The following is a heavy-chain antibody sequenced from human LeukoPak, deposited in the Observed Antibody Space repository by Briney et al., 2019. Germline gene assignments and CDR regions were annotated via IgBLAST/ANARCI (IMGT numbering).Heavy chain of an antibody. CDR3: ARSLYYDSSGYRPLGY. Sequence: GASVKVSCKASGYTFTSYGISWVRQAPGQGLEWMGWISAYNGNTNYAQKLQGRVTMTTDTSTSTAYMELRSLRSDDTAVYYCARSLYYDSSGYRPLGYWGQGTLVTVSS. CDR2: ISAYNGNT. V-gene: IGHV1-18*01. D-gene: IGHD3-22*01. CDR1: GYTFTSYG. J-gene: IGHJ4*02.